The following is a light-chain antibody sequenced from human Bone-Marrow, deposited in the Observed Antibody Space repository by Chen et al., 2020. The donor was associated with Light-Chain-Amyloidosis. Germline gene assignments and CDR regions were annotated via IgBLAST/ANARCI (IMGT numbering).Light chain of an antibody. V-gene: IGLV3-21*02. CDR1: NIGSTS. Sequence: SYVLTQPSSVSVAPGQTATIACGGNNIGSTSVHWYQQTPGQAPLLVVYDDSDRPSGIPERLSGSNSGNTAPLPRSRVEAGDGADYYCQVWDRSSDRPVFGGGTKLTVL. CDR3: QVWDRSSDRPV. CDR2: DDS. J-gene: IGLJ3*02.